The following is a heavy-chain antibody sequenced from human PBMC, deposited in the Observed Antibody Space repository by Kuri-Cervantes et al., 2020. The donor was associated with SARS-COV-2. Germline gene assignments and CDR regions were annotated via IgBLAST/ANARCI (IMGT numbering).Heavy chain of an antibody. CDR3: ARHPYYDFWSGYTEYNWFDP. Sequence: GGSLRLSCAASGFTFSDYYMSWIRQAPGKGLEWVSYISSSSSYTNYADSVKGRFTISRDNAKNSLYLQMSSLRAEDTAVYYCARHPYYDFWSGYTEYNWFDPRGQGTLVTVSS. D-gene: IGHD3-3*01. V-gene: IGHV3-11*03. CDR1: GFTFSDYY. J-gene: IGHJ5*02. CDR2: ISSSSSYT.